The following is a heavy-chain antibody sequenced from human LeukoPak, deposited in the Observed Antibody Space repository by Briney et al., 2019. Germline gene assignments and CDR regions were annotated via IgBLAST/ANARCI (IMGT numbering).Heavy chain of an antibody. D-gene: IGHD3-16*02. V-gene: IGHV1-2*06. CDR2: INPNSGDT. J-gene: IGHJ4*02. CDR3: ATVQGAWGSYRPYYFDY. CDR1: GYTFTGYH. Sequence: ASVKVSCKASGYTFTGYHMHWVRQAPGQGLEWMGRINPNSGDTNYAQKFQGRVTMTRDTSISTAYMELSSLRSEDTAVYYCATVQGAWGSYRPYYFDYWGQGTLVTVSS.